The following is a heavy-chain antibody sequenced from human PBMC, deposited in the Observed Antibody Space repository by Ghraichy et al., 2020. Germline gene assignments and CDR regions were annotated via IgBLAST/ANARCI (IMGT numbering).Heavy chain of an antibody. CDR2: ISGSGGST. CDR1: GFTFSSYA. V-gene: IGHV3-23*01. D-gene: IGHD2-21*01. Sequence: GGSLRLSCAASGFTFSSYAMSWVRQVPGKGLEWVSSISGSGGSTYYADSVKGRFTISRDNSQNTLYLQMNSLRAEDTALYYCAKERGVAPTYNWFDPWGQGTLVTVSS. CDR3: AKERGVAPTYNWFDP. J-gene: IGHJ5*02.